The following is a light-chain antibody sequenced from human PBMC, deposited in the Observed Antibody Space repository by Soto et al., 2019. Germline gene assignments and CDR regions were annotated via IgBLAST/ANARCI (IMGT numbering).Light chain of an antibody. V-gene: IGLV2-14*01. CDR1: SSDVGGYNY. J-gene: IGLJ3*02. CDR2: VVS. CDR3: SSYTISSSWV. Sequence: QSALTQPASVSGSPGQSITISCTGTSSDVGGYNYVSWFQQHPGKAPKLMIYVVSNRPSGISNRFSGSKSGNTASLTISGLQAEDEDDYYCSSYTISSSWVFGGGTKLTVL.